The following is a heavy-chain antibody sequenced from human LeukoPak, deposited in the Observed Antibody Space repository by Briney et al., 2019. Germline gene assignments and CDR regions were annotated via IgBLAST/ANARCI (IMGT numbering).Heavy chain of an antibody. V-gene: IGHV4-30-4*01. CDR2: IYYSGST. CDR1: GGSISSGDYY. Sequence: SETLSLTCTVSGGSISSGDYYWSWIRQPPGKGLEWIGYIYYSGSTYYNPSLKSRVTISVDTSKNQFSLKLSSVTAADTAVYYCARWKVSRGIDYWGQGTLVTVSS. J-gene: IGHJ4*02. D-gene: IGHD1-1*01. CDR3: ARWKVSRGIDY.